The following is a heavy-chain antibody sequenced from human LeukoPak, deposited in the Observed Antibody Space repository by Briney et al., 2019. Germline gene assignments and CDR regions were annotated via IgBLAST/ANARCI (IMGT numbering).Heavy chain of an antibody. Sequence: SETLSLTCTVSGGSISSSSYYWGWIRQLPGKGLEWIGSIYYSGSTYYNPSLKSRVTISVDTSKNQFSLKLSSVTAADTAVYYCARGWRGYRVAVAGTGVPLNYWGQGTLVTVSS. CDR3: ARGWRGYRVAVAGTGVPLNY. V-gene: IGHV4-39*01. CDR2: IYYSGST. CDR1: GGSISSSSYY. D-gene: IGHD6-19*01. J-gene: IGHJ4*02.